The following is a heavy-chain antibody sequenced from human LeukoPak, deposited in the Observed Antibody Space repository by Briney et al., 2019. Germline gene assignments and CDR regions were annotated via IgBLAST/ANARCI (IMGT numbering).Heavy chain of an antibody. CDR3: ATRRRGYSGSSYYYYGMDV. D-gene: IGHD5-12*01. Sequence: ASVKVSCKASGYTFTSYDINWVRQATGQGLEWMEWMNPNSGNTGYAQKFQGRVTMTRNTSISTAYMELSSLRSEDTAVYYCATRRRGYSGSSYYYYGMDVWGQGTTVTVSS. CDR1: GYTFTSYD. J-gene: IGHJ6*02. CDR2: MNPNSGNT. V-gene: IGHV1-8*01.